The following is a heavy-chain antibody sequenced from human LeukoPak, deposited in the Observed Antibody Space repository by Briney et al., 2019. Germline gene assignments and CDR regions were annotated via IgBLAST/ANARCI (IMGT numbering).Heavy chain of an antibody. D-gene: IGHD1-26*01. CDR3: AREEDNSDEYLREDY. Sequence: AGGSLRLSCAASGFTFSDYYMSWIRQAPGKGLEWVSYISSSGSTIYYADSVKGRFTISRDNAKNSLYLQMNTLRAEDTAVYYCAREEDNSDEYLREDYWGQGTLVTVSS. J-gene: IGHJ4*02. CDR2: ISSSGSTI. V-gene: IGHV3-11*04. CDR1: GFTFSDYY.